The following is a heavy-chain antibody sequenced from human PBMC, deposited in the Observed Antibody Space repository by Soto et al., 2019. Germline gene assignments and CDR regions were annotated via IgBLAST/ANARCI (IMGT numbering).Heavy chain of an antibody. CDR1: GGSVSSGRRY. D-gene: IGHD4-4*01. V-gene: IGHV4-61*01. J-gene: IGHJ4*02. CDR2: IYYSGST. Sequence: SETLSLTCTVSGGSVSSGRRYWSWIRQPPGKGLEWLGYIYYSGSTNYNPSLKSRVTISLDTSKNQFSLKLSSVTAADTAVYYCARVTTVTSFDYWGQGTLVTVSS. CDR3: ARVTTVTSFDY.